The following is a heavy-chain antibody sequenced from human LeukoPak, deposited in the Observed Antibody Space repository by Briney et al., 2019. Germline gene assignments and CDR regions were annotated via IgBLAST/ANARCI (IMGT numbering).Heavy chain of an antibody. J-gene: IGHJ4*02. V-gene: IGHV3-30-3*01. CDR1: GFTFSSYA. CDR2: ISYDGSNK. Sequence: GGSLRLSCAASGFTFSSYAMPWVRQAPGKGLEWVAVISYDGSNKYYADSVKGRFTISRDNSKNTLYLQMNSLRAEDTAVYYCARSWSSYYGSGSFLDYWGQGTLVTVSS. CDR3: ARSWSSYYGSGSFLDY. D-gene: IGHD3-10*01.